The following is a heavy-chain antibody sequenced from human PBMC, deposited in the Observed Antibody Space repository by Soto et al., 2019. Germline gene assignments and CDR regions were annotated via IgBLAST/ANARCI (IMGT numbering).Heavy chain of an antibody. J-gene: IGHJ4*02. V-gene: IGHV5-51*01. CDR2: IYPSDSDT. Sequence: PGQSLKISCKGSGYSFTTNWIGRVRQMPRKGLEWMGIIYPSDSDTRYSPSFQGHVTISADKSISTAYLQWSSLKASDTAMYYCARQYGRRIDYWGQGTLVTVSS. CDR1: GYSFTTNW. CDR3: ARQYGRRIDY. D-gene: IGHD3-10*01.